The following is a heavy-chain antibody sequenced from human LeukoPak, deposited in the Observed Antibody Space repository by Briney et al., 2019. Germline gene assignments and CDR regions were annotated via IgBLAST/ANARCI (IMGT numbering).Heavy chain of an antibody. J-gene: IGHJ4*02. CDR2: ISGSGGST. Sequence: GGSLRLSCAASGFTFSSYAMSWVRQAPGKGLEWVSAISGSGGSTYYADSVKGRFTISRDNSKNTLYLQMNSLRAEDTAVYYFASSGYGSLFAYWAREPWSPSPQ. CDR3: ASSGYGSLFAY. CDR1: GFTFSSYA. V-gene: IGHV3-23*01. D-gene: IGHD5-12*01.